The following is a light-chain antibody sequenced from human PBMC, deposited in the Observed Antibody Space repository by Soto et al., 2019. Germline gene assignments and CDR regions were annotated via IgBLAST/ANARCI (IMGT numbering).Light chain of an antibody. Sequence: EMWLTRSPGTLSLSPGEGATLSCRASQSVSSSYLAWYQQKFGQAPRLLIYGASNRATGIPDRFSGSGSGTDFTLTISRLEPEDCAVYYCQQQDTLPRTFGQGTKVDIK. CDR2: GAS. V-gene: IGKV3-20*01. CDR3: QQQDTLPRT. CDR1: QSVSSSY. J-gene: IGKJ1*01.